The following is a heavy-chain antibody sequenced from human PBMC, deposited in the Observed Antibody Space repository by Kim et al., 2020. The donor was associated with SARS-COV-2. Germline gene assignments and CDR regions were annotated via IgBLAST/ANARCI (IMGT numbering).Heavy chain of an antibody. CDR3: AKVIWWTDGYQPNYFDY. J-gene: IGHJ4*01. CDR1: GFSFSDSG. Sequence: GGSLRLSCAASGFSFSDSGMSWVRQAPGKGLEWVSVISGSGGTTYYSDSVKGRFTLSRDSSKNTLYLQMNSLRADDTAVYYCAKVIWWTDGYQPNYFDY. D-gene: IGHD2-8*02. CDR2: ISGSGGTT. V-gene: IGHV3-23*01.